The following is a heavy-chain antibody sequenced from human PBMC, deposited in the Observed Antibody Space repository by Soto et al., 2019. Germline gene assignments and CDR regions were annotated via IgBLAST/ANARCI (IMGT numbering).Heavy chain of an antibody. D-gene: IGHD3-10*01. CDR2: ISSNGGST. CDR3: ARALWFEYGMDV. CDR1: GFTFSSYA. V-gene: IGHV3-64*01. Sequence: EVQLVESGGGLVQPGGSLRLSCAASGFTFSSYAMHLVRQAPGKGLEYVAAISSNGGSTYYANSVKGRFTISRDNSKNTLYLQMGSLRAEDMAVYYCARALWFEYGMDVWGQGTTVTVSS. J-gene: IGHJ6*02.